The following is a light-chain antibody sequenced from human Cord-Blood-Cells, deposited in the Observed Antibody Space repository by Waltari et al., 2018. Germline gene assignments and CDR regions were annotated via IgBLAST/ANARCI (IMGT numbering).Light chain of an antibody. CDR3: SSYTSRSILGV. J-gene: IGLJ3*02. V-gene: IGLV2-14*01. Sequence: QSALTQPASVSGSPGQSITISCTGTSSGVGCYNYVSWYQRHPGKAPKLMISDVSNLPCGDSNRFAVSEAGNHASLTISGLQADDEDDYYCSSYTSRSILGVFGGGTELTVL. CDR2: DVS. CDR1: SSGVGCYNY.